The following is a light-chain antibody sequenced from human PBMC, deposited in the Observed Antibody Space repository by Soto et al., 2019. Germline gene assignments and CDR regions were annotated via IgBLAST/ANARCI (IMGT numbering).Light chain of an antibody. CDR2: DAS. V-gene: IGKV3D-20*01. Sequence: ETVMTQSPATLSVSPGERATLSCRASQSVSSSYLAWYQQKPGLAPRLLIYDASSRATGIPDRFSGSGSGTDFTLTISRLEPEDFAVYYCQQYGSSPITFGQGTRLEIK. J-gene: IGKJ5*01. CDR3: QQYGSSPIT. CDR1: QSVSSSY.